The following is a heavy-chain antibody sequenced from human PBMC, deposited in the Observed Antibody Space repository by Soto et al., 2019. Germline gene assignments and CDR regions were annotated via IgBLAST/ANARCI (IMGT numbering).Heavy chain of an antibody. CDR3: ARADIVNTGFFDY. V-gene: IGHV4-61*01. CDR2: IDNSGRT. J-gene: IGHJ4*02. D-gene: IGHD5-12*01. CDR1: GGSVSSGSYY. Sequence: QVQLQESGPGLVKPSETLSLTCTVSGGSVSSGSYYWSWLRQPPGKGLEWIGHIDNSGRTKYNPSLKSRVTISADTSKNNFSLKLSSVTAADTAVFYCARADIVNTGFFDYWGQGTLVTVSS.